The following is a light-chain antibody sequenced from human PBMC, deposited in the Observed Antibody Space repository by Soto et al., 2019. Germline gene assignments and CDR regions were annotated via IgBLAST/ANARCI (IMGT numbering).Light chain of an antibody. CDR2: AAS. V-gene: IGKV1-27*01. Sequence: DIQMTQSPSSLSASVGDRVTITCRASQDISNYLAWYQQKPGKVPKLLIYAASTLQSGVPSRFSGSGSGTDFTLTINSLQPEDVATYYCQKYKSAPPNTFGGGTKVEIQ. CDR3: QKYKSAPPNT. CDR1: QDISNY. J-gene: IGKJ4*01.